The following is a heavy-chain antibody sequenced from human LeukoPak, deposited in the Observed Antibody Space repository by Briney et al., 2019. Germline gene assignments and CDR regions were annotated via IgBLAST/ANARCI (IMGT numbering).Heavy chain of an antibody. CDR2: IRYDGSNK. CDR3: AKDQITMVRGVTSQTDY. Sequence: GGPLRLSCAASGFTFSSYGMHWVRQAPGKGLEWVAFIRYDGSNKYYADSVKGRFTISRDNSKNTLYLQMNSLRAEDTAVYYCAKDQITMVRGVTSQTDYWGQGTLVTVSS. J-gene: IGHJ4*02. CDR1: GFTFSSYG. D-gene: IGHD3-10*01. V-gene: IGHV3-30*02.